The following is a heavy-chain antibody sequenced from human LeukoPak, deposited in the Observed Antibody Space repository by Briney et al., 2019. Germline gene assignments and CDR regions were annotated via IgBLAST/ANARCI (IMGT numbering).Heavy chain of an antibody. CDR2: IWYDGSNK. V-gene: IGHV3-33*08. CDR1: GFTFSSYG. Sequence: GGSLRLSCAASGFTFSSYGMHWVRQAPGKGLEWVAVIWYDGSNKYYADSVKGRFTISRDNSKNTLYLQMNSLRAEDTAVYYCARSRTMVRGVIISYWGQGTLVTVSS. CDR3: ARSRTMVRGVIISY. D-gene: IGHD3-10*01. J-gene: IGHJ4*02.